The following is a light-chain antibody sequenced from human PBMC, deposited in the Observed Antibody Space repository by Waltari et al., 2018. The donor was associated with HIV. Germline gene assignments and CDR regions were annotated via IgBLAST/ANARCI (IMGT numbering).Light chain of an antibody. CDR1: QGISNS. CDR3: QQYFRTPRT. V-gene: IGKV1-NL1*01. J-gene: IGKJ1*01. Sequence: EIQMTQSPSSRSESVGDRVTITCRASQGISNSLAWYQQKPGKAPKLLFYGAYRLQSGVSSRFSASGAGTDYTLTINGLQSEYFATYYCQQYFRTPRTFGQGTKVDIE. CDR2: GAY.